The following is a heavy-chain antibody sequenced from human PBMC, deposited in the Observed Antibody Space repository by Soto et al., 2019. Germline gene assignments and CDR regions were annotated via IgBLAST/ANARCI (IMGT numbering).Heavy chain of an antibody. Sequence: GGSLRLSCAASGVSVSSNYMSWVRQAPGKGLEWVSVIYSTGSKYYADSVKGRFTISRDNSKNTLYLQMNSLRAEDTAVYYCARPIFGVVPMSSGMDVWGQGTTVTVSS. CDR1: GVSVSSNY. V-gene: IGHV3-53*01. J-gene: IGHJ6*02. CDR2: IYSTGSK. D-gene: IGHD3-3*01. CDR3: ARPIFGVVPMSSGMDV.